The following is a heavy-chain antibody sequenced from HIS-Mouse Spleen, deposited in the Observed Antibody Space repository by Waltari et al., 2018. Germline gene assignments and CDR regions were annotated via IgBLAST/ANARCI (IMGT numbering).Heavy chain of an antibody. Sequence: QVQLVEPGGGVVQPGRSRRPSCAASGFPFSRHGMHRGRVASGKGLEWVAVIWYDGSNKYYADSVTGRFTISRDNSKNTLYLQMNSLRAEDTAVYYCARDRIAVAATGWFDPWGQGTLVTVSS. V-gene: IGHV3-33*01. CDR1: GFPFSRHG. CDR3: ARDRIAVAATGWFDP. J-gene: IGHJ5*02. CDR2: IWYDGSNK. D-gene: IGHD6-19*01.